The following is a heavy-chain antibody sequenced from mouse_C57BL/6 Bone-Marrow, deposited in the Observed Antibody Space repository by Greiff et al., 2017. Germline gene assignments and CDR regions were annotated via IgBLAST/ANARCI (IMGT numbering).Heavy chain of an antibody. CDR3: TKGIFDY. Sequence: EVQLVESGEGLVKPGGSLKLSCAASGFTFSSYAMSWVRQTPEKRLEWVAYISSGGDYIHYADTVKGRFTISRDNARNPLYLQLSSLKSEDTAMYYCTKGIFDYWGQGTTLTVSS. V-gene: IGHV5-9-1*02. CDR2: ISSGGDYI. J-gene: IGHJ2*01. D-gene: IGHD2-14*01. CDR1: GFTFSSYA.